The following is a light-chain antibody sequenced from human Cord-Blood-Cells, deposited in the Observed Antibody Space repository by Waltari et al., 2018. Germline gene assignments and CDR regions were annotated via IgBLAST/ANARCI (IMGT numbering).Light chain of an antibody. V-gene: IGKV3-15*01. CDR3: QQYNNWWT. J-gene: IGKJ1*01. CDR2: GAS. Sequence: EIVMTQSPATLYVSPGERATPSCRASQSVSSNLDWYQQKTGQAPRILIYGASTMATSIPARFSGSGSGTEFTLTISSLQSEDFAVYYCQQYNNWWTFGQGTKVEIK. CDR1: QSVSSN.